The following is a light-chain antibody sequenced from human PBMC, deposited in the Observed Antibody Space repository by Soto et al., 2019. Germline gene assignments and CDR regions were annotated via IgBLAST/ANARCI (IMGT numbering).Light chain of an antibody. CDR3: QQLNSYLLFT. CDR1: QGISSY. CDR2: AAS. J-gene: IGKJ3*01. Sequence: DIQLTQSPSFLSASVGDRVTITCRASQGISSYLAWYQQKPGKAPKLLIYAASTLQSGAPSRFSGSGSGTEFTLTISSLQPEDFATYYCQQLNSYLLFTFGPGTKVDIK. V-gene: IGKV1-9*01.